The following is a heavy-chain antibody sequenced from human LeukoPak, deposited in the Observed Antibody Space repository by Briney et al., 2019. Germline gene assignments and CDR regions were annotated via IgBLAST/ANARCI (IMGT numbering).Heavy chain of an antibody. CDR2: IEQDGSEK. J-gene: IGHJ3*02. CDR3: ARVPTVTTYAFDI. D-gene: IGHD4-17*01. CDR1: GFTFSRYW. Sequence: GGSLRLSCAASGFTFSRYWMSWVRQAPGKGLEWVANIEQDGSEKYYVDSVKGRFTISRDNAKNSLYLQMNSLRAEDTAVYYCARVPTVTTYAFDIWGQGTMVTVSS. V-gene: IGHV3-7*01.